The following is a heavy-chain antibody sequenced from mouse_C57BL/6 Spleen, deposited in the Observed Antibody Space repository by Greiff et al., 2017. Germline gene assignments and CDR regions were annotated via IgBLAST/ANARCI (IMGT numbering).Heavy chain of an antibody. CDR1: GYAFSSSW. CDR3: ARSDTTVVGGYFAY. J-gene: IGHJ2*01. CDR2: IYPGVGDT. V-gene: IGHV1-82*01. D-gene: IGHD1-1*01. Sequence: VQLQQSGPELVKPGASVKISCKASGYAFSSSWMNWVKQRPGKGLEWIGRIYPGVGDTNYTGKLKGRATLTADKSSSTAYMQLSSRTSEDTAVYFGARSDTTVVGGYFAYWGQGTTLTVSS.